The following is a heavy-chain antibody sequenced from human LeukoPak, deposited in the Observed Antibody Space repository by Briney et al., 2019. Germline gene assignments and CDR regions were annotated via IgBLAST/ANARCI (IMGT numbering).Heavy chain of an antibody. CDR3: ARVDCGGDCYSGSGYFDL. Sequence: PGGSLRLSCAASGFTFSKYWMSWVRQAPGKGLEWVASIKQDGSEKYYVNSVKGRFTISRDNAENSLYLQMNSLRVEDTAVYYCARVDCGGDCYSGSGYFDLWGRGTLVTVSS. CDR1: GFTFSKYW. J-gene: IGHJ2*01. D-gene: IGHD2-21*02. V-gene: IGHV3-7*01. CDR2: IKQDGSEK.